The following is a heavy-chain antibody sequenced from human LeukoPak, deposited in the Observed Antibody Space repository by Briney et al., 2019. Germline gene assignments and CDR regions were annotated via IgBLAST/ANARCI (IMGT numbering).Heavy chain of an antibody. CDR3: AAGGFLEWLSPFDY. Sequence: GGSLRLSCAASGFTFSSNYMSWVRQAPGKGLEWVSVIYSGGSTYYADSVKGRFTISRDNSKNTLYLQMNSLRAEDTAVYYCAAGGFLEWLSPFDYWGQGTLVTVSS. V-gene: IGHV3-53*01. CDR2: IYSGGST. J-gene: IGHJ4*02. CDR1: GFTFSSNY. D-gene: IGHD3-3*01.